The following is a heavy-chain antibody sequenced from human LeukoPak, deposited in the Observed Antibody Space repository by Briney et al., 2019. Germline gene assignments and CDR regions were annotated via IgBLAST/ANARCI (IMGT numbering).Heavy chain of an antibody. Sequence: PSETLSLTCTVSGGSISSYYWSWIRQPAGKGLEWIGRIYTSGSTNYNPSLKSRVTISVDTSKNQFSLKLSSVTAADTAVYYCARVNGYSGYDYRTGRYNWFDPWGQGTLVTVSS. CDR3: ARVNGYSGYDYRTGRYNWFDP. V-gene: IGHV4-4*07. CDR1: GGSISSYY. CDR2: IYTSGST. J-gene: IGHJ5*02. D-gene: IGHD5-12*01.